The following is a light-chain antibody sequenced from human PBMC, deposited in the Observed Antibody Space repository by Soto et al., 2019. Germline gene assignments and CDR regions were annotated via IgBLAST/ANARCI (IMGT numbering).Light chain of an antibody. CDR1: QSISNW. CDR3: QQYNSYSRT. CDR2: KAS. Sequence: DIQMTQSPSTLSASVGDRVTITCRASQSISNWMAWYQQKPGKAPKLLIYKASSLESGVPSRLSGSGSGTEFTITISSLQPDDFANYYCQQYNSYSRTFGQGTQVEIK. J-gene: IGKJ1*01. V-gene: IGKV1-5*03.